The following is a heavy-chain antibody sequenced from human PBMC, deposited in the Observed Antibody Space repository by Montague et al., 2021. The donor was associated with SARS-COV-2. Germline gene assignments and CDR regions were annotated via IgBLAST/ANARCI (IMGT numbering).Heavy chain of an antibody. CDR1: GFTFSSYW. J-gene: IGHJ6*02. CDR3: ARDGFGGNSGYYYYGMDV. V-gene: IGHV3-7*03. D-gene: IGHD4-23*01. CDR2: IKQDGSEK. Sequence: SLRLSCAASGFTFSSYWMSWVRQAPGKGLEWVANIKQDGSEKYYVDSVKGRFTISRDNAKNSLYLQMNSLRAEDTAVHYCARDGFGGNSGYYYYGMDVWGQGTTVTVSS.